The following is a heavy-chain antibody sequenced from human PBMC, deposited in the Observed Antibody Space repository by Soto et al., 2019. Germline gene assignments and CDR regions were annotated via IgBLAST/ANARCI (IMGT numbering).Heavy chain of an antibody. D-gene: IGHD6-13*01. CDR2: IIPIFGTA. J-gene: IGHJ5*02. V-gene: IGHV1-69*01. Sequence: QVQLVQSGAEVKKPGSSVKVSCKASGGTFSSYAISWVRQAPGQGLEWMGGIIPIFGTANYAQKFQGRVTITADESTSTAYMELSSLRSEDTAVYYCARRPMGSSWSSTRVNWFDPWGQGTLVTVSS. CDR3: ARRPMGSSWSSTRVNWFDP. CDR1: GGTFSSYA.